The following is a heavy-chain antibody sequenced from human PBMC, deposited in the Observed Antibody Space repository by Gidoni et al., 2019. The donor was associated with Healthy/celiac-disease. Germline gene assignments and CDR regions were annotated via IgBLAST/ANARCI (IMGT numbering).Heavy chain of an antibody. CDR2: ISSSGSTI. CDR1: GFTFSDSY. CDR3: ARGPDIVVVVAATGWYFDL. J-gene: IGHJ2*01. V-gene: IGHV3-11*01. Sequence: QVQLVESGGGLVKPGGSLRLSCSASGFTFSDSYLRWIRQAPGKGLEWVSYISSSGSTIYYADSVKGRFTIARDNAKNSLYLQMNSLRAEDTAVYYCARGPDIVVVVAATGWYFDLWGRGTLVTVSS. D-gene: IGHD2-15*01.